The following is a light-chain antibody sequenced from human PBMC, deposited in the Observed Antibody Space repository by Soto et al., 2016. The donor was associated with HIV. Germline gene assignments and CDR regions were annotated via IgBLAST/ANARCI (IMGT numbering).Light chain of an antibody. Sequence: DIQMTQSPSTLSASVGDRVTITCRASQSISNWLAWYQQKPGKAPKLLIYKASNLESGVPSRFSGSGSGTEFTLTISSLQPDDFATYYCQQYNNYRTFGQGTKVE. CDR3: QQYNNYRT. V-gene: IGKV1-5*03. J-gene: IGKJ1*01. CDR1: QSISNW. CDR2: KAS.